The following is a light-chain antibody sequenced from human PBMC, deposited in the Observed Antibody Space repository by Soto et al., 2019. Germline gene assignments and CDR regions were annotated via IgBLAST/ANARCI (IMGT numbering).Light chain of an antibody. CDR3: QSYDSSLSAWV. CDR2: DNN. V-gene: IGLV1-40*01. J-gene: IGLJ3*02. CDR1: SSNIGAGYD. Sequence: QSVLTQPPSVSGAPGQRVTISCTGSSSNIGAGYDVHWYQQLPGTVPELLIFDNNSRPSGVPDRFSGSRSGTSASLAITGLQADDEADYYCQSYDSSLSAWVFGGGTKLTVL.